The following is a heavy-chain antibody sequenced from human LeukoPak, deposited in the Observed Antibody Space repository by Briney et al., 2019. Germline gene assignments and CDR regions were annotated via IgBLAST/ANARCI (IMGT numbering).Heavy chain of an antibody. J-gene: IGHJ4*02. CDR2: IYYSGST. V-gene: IGHV4-59*08. CDR3: ARHAQKYDSSFDC. Sequence: SETLSLTCTVSGGSLSNFYWSWIQQPPGKGLEWIAFIYYSGSTRYNPSLKSRVTISVDTSKNQFSLKLSSVTAADTAVYYCARHAQKYDSSFDCWGQGTLVTVSS. D-gene: IGHD6-13*01. CDR1: GGSLSNFY.